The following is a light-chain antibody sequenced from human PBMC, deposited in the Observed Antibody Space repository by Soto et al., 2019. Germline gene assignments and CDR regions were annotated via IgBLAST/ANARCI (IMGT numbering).Light chain of an antibody. CDR1: QSVNSN. Sequence: EIVMTQSPATQSVSPGERATLSCRASQSVNSNLAWYQQKPGQAPRLLIYGASTRATGIPARFSGSGSGTEFTLTISSLQSEDFAVYYCQQYNNWPPYTFGQGTKLEIK. CDR3: QQYNNWPPYT. V-gene: IGKV3-15*01. J-gene: IGKJ2*01. CDR2: GAS.